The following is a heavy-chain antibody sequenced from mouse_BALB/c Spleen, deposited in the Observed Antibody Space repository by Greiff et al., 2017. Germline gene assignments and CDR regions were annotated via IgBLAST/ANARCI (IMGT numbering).Heavy chain of an antibody. V-gene: IGHV14-3*02. CDR1: GFNIKDTY. CDR3: AKLYY. Sequence: VQLKESGAELVKPGASVKLSCTASGFNIKDTYMHWVKQRPEQGLEWIGRIDPANGNTKYDPKFQGKATITADTSSNTAYLQLSSLTSEDTAVYFCAKLYYWGQGTTLTVSS. CDR2: IDPANGNT. J-gene: IGHJ2*01.